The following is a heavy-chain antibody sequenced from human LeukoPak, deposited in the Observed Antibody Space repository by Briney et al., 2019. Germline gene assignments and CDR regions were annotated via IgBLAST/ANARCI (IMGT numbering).Heavy chain of an antibody. CDR2: ISTYNGNT. CDR3: ALPAKGAFFYYYMEV. CDR1: AYTSPNYG. D-gene: IGHD2-2*01. Sequence: ASVKVSCKASAYTSPNYGITWVQQAPGRGLESMGWISTYNGNTQYAQKFQGRLTMTTDTPTKTVYMELRSLRSNDTAVYYCALPAKGAFFYYYMEVWGKGTTVTVSS. V-gene: IGHV1-18*01. J-gene: IGHJ6*03.